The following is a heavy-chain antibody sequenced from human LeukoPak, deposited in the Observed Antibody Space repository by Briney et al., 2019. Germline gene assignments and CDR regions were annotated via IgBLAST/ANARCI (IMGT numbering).Heavy chain of an antibody. D-gene: IGHD1-26*01. CDR1: GYPFTTWE. CDR2: VHPNGGNT. V-gene: IGHV1-8*01. CDR3: ARRSGELPGFDP. Sequence: ASVKVSCKTSGYPFTTWEINWVRQAAGQGLEWMGWVHPNGGNTAYAQKFQGRVTMTRDTSISTAYMELSSLRSEDTAVYYCARRSGELPGFDPWGQGTLVTVSS. J-gene: IGHJ5*02.